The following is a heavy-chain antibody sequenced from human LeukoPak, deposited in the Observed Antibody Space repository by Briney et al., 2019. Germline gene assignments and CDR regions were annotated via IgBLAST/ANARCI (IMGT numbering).Heavy chain of an antibody. Sequence: SETLSLTCTVSGGSISSSTYYWGWISPPPGKGREWMGSFFYSGSTYYNPSLKSRLTMSVDTSNNQFSLKLMSVTAADTAVYYCASGTSTYYELYFWGQGTLVTVSS. J-gene: IGHJ4*02. CDR3: ASGTSTYYELYF. V-gene: IGHV4-39*01. CDR2: FFYSGST. D-gene: IGHD3-3*01. CDR1: GGSISSSTYY.